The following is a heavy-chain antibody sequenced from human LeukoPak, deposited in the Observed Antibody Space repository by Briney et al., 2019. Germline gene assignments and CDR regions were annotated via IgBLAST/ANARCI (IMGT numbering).Heavy chain of an antibody. V-gene: IGHV1-2*02. CDR1: GYTFTGYY. CDR3: ATGSPSNYYDSSGYYSYYFDY. J-gene: IGHJ4*02. Sequence: ASVKVSCKASGYTFTGYYMHWVRQAPGQGLEWMGWINPNSGGTNYAQKFQGRVTMTRDTSISTAYMELSSLRSEDTAVYYCATGSPSNYYDSSGYYSYYFDYWGQGTLVTVSS. D-gene: IGHD3-22*01. CDR2: INPNSGGT.